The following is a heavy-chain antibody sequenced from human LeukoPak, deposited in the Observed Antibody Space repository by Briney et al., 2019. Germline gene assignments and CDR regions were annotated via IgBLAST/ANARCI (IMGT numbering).Heavy chain of an antibody. V-gene: IGHV3-23*01. CDR3: AKVGDYGDYGGFFYGMDV. CDR2: ISGSGGST. Sequence: GGSLRLSCAASGFTFSSYAMSWVRQAPGKGREWVSAISGSGGSTYYADSVKGRFTISRDNSKNTLYLQMNSLRAEDTAVYYCAKVGDYGDYGGFFYGMDVWGQGTTVTVSS. J-gene: IGHJ6*02. CDR1: GFTFSSYA. D-gene: IGHD4-17*01.